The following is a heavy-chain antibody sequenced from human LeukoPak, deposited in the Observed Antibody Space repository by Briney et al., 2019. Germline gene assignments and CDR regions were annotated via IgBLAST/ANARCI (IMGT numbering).Heavy chain of an antibody. CDR2: YHSGST. Sequence: SETLSLTCTVSGASINSDNHYWSWIRQSPGKGLEWLGSYHSGSTDYSPSLRSRVTMSVDTSKNQFSLKVNSVTAADTAVYYRARDQHYSWFYYWGQGTLVTVSS. CDR1: GASINSDNHY. CDR3: ARDQHYSWFYY. J-gene: IGHJ4*02. V-gene: IGHV4-30-4*01. D-gene: IGHD4-11*01.